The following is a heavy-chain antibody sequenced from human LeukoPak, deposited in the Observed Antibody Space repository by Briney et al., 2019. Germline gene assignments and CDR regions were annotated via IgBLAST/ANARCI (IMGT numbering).Heavy chain of an antibody. J-gene: IGHJ6*02. Sequence: GGSLRLSCAASGFTFSSYAMSWVRQAPGKGLEWVSDISGSGGSTYYADSVKGRFTISRDNSKNTLYLQMNSLRAEDTAVYYCAKIRDTNYYYSYGMDVWGQGTTVTVFS. V-gene: IGHV3-23*01. D-gene: IGHD1-26*01. CDR3: AKIRDTNYYYSYGMDV. CDR1: GFTFSSYA. CDR2: ISGSGGST.